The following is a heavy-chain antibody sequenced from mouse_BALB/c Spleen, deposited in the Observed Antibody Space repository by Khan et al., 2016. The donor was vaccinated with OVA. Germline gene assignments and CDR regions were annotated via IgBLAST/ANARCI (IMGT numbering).Heavy chain of an antibody. V-gene: IGHV1-77*01. CDR2: IYPGRGNR. CDR3: AREWGSWFPY. J-gene: IGHJ3*01. Sequence: QVQLKESGTERARAGDSGKRDCKEEGYMGMDYKRNGGKQRTGQGREGIGEIYPGRGNRYDKEKVKGKATLTADKSSSTAYMQLSSLKSYDSALYFCAREWGSWFPYWGQGTLVTVSA. D-gene: IGHD1-3*01. CDR1: GYMGMDYK.